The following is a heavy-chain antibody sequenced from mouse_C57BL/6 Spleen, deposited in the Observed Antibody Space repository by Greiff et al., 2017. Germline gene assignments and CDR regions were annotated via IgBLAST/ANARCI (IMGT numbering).Heavy chain of an antibody. Sequence: QVQLQQPGAELVRPGSSVKLSCKASGYTFTSYWMHWVKQRPIQGLEWIGNIDPSDSETHYNQKFKDKATLTVDKSSSTAYMQLSSLTSEDSAVFYGARGGGGGGDFDYWGQGTTLTVSA. CDR2: IDPSDSET. CDR1: GYTFTSYW. V-gene: IGHV1-52*01. CDR3: ARGGGGGGDFDY. J-gene: IGHJ2*01.